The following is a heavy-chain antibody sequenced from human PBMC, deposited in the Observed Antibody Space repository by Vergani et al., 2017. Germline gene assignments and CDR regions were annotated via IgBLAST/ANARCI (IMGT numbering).Heavy chain of an antibody. J-gene: IGHJ4*02. V-gene: IGHV3-48*01. CDR3: AKDGRENSDYGYFDY. D-gene: IGHD4-17*01. CDR2: ISASSRSI. Sequence: EVQLLESGGGLVQPGGSLRLSCEASGFTVSSYSITWIRQAPGKGLEWVSYISASSRSIYYAASVKGRFTISRDNAKNSLSLQMNSLRVEDTAMYYCAKDGRENSDYGYFDYWGQGTLVTVSS. CDR1: GFTVSSYS.